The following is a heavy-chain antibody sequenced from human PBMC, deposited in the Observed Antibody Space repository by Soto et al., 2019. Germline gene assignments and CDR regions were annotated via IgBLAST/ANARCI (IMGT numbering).Heavy chain of an antibody. D-gene: IGHD4-17*01. CDR1: GASISSGGYS. J-gene: IGHJ4*02. V-gene: IGHV4-61*08. CDR2: IYYSGST. CDR3: ARENYGDYAIDY. Sequence: PSETLSLTCTVSGASISSGGYSWSWIRQPPGKGLEWIGYIYYSGSTNYNPSLKSRVTVSLDTSRNQFSVKLSSVTAADTAVYYCARENYGDYAIDYWGQGTLVTVSS.